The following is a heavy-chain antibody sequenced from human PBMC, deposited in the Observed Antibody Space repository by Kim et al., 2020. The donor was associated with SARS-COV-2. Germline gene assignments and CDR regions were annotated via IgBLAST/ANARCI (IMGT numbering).Heavy chain of an antibody. CDR1: GGSISSSSYY. CDR2: IYYSGST. Sequence: SETLSLTCTVSGGSISSSSYYWGWIRQPPGKGLEWIGSIYYSGSTYYNPSLKSRVTISVDTSKNQFSLKLSSVTAADTAVYYCARHGIEYSMDVWGQGTTVTVSS. CDR3: ARHGIEYSMDV. D-gene: IGHD1-20*01. J-gene: IGHJ6*02. V-gene: IGHV4-39*01.